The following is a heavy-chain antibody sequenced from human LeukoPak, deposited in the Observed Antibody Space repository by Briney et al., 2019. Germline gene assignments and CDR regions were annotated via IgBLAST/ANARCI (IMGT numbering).Heavy chain of an antibody. Sequence: PGGSLRLSCAASGFTFSSYAMSWVRQAPGKGLEWVSAISGSGGSTHYADFVKGRFTISRDTSKNMLYLQMHSLRAEDTAVYYCATRVGGSGSWLFDYWGQGTLVIVSS. J-gene: IGHJ4*02. V-gene: IGHV3-23*01. CDR1: GFTFSSYA. CDR3: ATRVGGSGSWLFDY. CDR2: ISGSGGST. D-gene: IGHD3-10*01.